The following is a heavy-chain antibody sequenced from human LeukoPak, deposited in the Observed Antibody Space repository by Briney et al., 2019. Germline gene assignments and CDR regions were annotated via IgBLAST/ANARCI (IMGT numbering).Heavy chain of an antibody. CDR2: INPDSGGT. CDR3: ARDRYRIAVAGTYFQH. D-gene: IGHD6-19*01. V-gene: IGHV1-2*02. Sequence: GASVKVSCKASGYTFTGYYMHWVRQAPGQGLEWMGWINPDSGGTNYAQKFQGRVTMTRDTSISTAYMELSRLRSDDTAVYYCARDRYRIAVAGTYFQHWGQGTLVTVSS. CDR1: GYTFTGYY. J-gene: IGHJ1*01.